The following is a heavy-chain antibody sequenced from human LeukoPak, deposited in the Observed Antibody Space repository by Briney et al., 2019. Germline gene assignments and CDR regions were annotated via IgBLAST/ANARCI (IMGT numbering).Heavy chain of an antibody. D-gene: IGHD5-12*01. CDR3: ARGDSGYEPI. Sequence: SVKVSCKASGGTFSSYAISWVRQAPGQGLEWMGGIIPIFGTANYAQKFQGRVTITTDESTSTAYMELSSLRSEETAVYYCARGDSGYEPIWGQGTLVTVSS. V-gene: IGHV1-69*05. J-gene: IGHJ4*02. CDR2: IIPIFGTA. CDR1: GGTFSSYA.